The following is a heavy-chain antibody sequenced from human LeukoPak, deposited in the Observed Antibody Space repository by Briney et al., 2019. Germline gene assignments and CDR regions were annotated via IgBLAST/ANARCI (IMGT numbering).Heavy chain of an antibody. CDR3: ANRWRYSSGWYLGY. CDR2: INHDATEK. CDR1: GFSFDSYW. V-gene: IGHV3-7*03. J-gene: IGHJ4*02. Sequence: PGGSLRLSCVASGFSFDSYWMNWVRQAPGRGLEWVANINHDATEKYYVDSVKGRFTISRDNAKKSLYLQMNRLRADDTAVYYCANRWRYSSGWYLGYWGQGTLVTVSS. D-gene: IGHD6-19*01.